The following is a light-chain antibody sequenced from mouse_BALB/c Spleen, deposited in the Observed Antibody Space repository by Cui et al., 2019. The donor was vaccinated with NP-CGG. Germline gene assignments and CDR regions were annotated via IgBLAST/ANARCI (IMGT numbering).Light chain of an antibody. CDR3: ALWYSNHWV. Sequence: QAVVTQESAPTTSPGETVTLTCHSSTGAVTSSNYANWVQEKPDHLFTGLIGGTNNRAPGVPARFSGSLIGDKVALTITGAQTEDEAIYFCALWYSNHWVFGGGTKLTV. J-gene: IGLJ1*01. V-gene: IGLV1*01. CDR1: TGAVTSSNY. CDR2: GTN.